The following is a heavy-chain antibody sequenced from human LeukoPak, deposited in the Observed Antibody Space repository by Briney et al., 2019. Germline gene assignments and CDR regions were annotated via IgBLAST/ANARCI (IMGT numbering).Heavy chain of an antibody. V-gene: IGHV3-53*01. CDR3: ASSSGWLSY. J-gene: IGHJ4*02. Sequence: GGSLRLSCAASGFTFSSYWMSWVRQAPGKGLEWVSVIYSGGSTYYADSVKGRFTISRDNSKNTLYLQMNSLRAEDTAVYYCASSSGWLSYWGQGTLVTVSS. CDR2: IYSGGST. D-gene: IGHD6-19*01. CDR1: GFTFSSYW.